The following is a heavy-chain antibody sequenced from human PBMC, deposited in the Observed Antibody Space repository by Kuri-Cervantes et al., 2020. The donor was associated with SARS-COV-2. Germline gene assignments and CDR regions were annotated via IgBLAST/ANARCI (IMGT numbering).Heavy chain of an antibody. CDR1: GFTFSSYA. CDR2: ISGSGGST. CDR3: AKDSGYQLHYVYYYYGMDV. V-gene: IGHV3-23*01. D-gene: IGHD2-2*01. J-gene: IGHJ6*02. Sequence: GESLKISCAASGFTFSSYAMSWVRQAPVKGLEWVSAISGSGGSTYYADSVKGRFTISRDNSKNTLYLQMNSLRAEDTAVYYCAKDSGYQLHYVYYYYGMDVWGQGTTVTVSS.